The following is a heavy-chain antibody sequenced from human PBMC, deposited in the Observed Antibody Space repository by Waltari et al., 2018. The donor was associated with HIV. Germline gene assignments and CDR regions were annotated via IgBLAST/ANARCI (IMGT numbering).Heavy chain of an antibody. V-gene: IGHV4-39*01. CDR3: ARHLPEQQLPHNWFDP. CDR2: IYYSGST. D-gene: IGHD6-13*01. Sequence: QLQLQESGPGLVKPSETLSLTCTVSGGSISSSSYYWGWIRQPPGKGLEWIGCIYYSGSTYYNPSLKSRVTISVDTSKNQFSLKLSSVTAADTAVYYCARHLPEQQLPHNWFDPWGQGTLVTVSS. CDR1: GGSISSSSYY. J-gene: IGHJ5*02.